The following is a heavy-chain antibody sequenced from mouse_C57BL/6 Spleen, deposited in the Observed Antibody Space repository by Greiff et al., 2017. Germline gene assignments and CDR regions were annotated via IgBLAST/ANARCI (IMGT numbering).Heavy chain of an antibody. CDR3: VRTSGGAMDY. CDR1: GFTFNTYA. D-gene: IGHD1-3*01. CDR2: IRRKSSNYAT. V-gene: IGHV10-3*01. Sequence: EVHLVESGGGLVQPKGSLKLSCAASGFTFNTYAMHWVRQAPGKGLEWVARIRRKSSNYATYYADSVKDRFTISRDDSQSMLYLQMNNLNTEDTAMYYCVRTSGGAMDYWGQGTSVTVSS. J-gene: IGHJ4*01.